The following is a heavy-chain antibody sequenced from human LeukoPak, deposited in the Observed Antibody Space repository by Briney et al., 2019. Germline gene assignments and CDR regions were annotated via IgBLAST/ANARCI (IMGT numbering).Heavy chain of an antibody. Sequence: GGSLRLSCAASGFTFSSYAMSWVRQAPGKGLEWVSAISGSGGSTYYADSVKGRFTISRDNAKNTLYLQMNSLRAEDTAVYYCARVSTGYGQGVDYWGQGTLVTVSS. CDR1: GFTFSSYA. CDR2: ISGSGGST. CDR3: ARVSTGYGQGVDY. J-gene: IGHJ4*02. D-gene: IGHD5-18*01. V-gene: IGHV3-23*01.